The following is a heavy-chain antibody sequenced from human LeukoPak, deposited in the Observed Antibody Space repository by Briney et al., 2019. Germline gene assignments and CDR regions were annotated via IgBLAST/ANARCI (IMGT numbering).Heavy chain of an antibody. J-gene: IGHJ4*02. D-gene: IGHD2-2*02. V-gene: IGHV1-46*01. Sequence: ASVKVSCKASGYTFTSYYMHWVRQAPGQGLEWMGIINPSGGSTSYAQKFQGRVTMTRDTSTSTVYMELSSLRSEDTAVYYCARAQRCSSTSCYIGAYWGQGTLVTVSS. CDR1: GYTFTSYY. CDR3: ARAQRCSSTSCYIGAY. CDR2: INPSGGST.